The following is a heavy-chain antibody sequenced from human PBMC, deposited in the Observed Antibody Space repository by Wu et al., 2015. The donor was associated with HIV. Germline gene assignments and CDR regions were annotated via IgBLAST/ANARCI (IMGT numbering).Heavy chain of an antibody. J-gene: IGHJ6*02. V-gene: IGHV1-69*05. CDR2: IIPMFDQS. D-gene: IGHD3-16*02. CDR3: GRGYRTYRARWDYYYAMDV. Sequence: QVQLVQSGAEVKKPGSSVKISCKTSGGTFSTYPLSWVRQAPGQGLEWMGGIIPMFDQSNYAQNFQGRLTITTDESTSTAYMELKSLTSDDTAVLFCGRGYRTYRARWDYYYAMDVWGQGTMVTVTS. CDR1: GGTFSTYP.